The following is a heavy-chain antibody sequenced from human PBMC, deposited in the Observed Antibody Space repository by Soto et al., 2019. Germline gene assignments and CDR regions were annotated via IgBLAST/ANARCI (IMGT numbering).Heavy chain of an antibody. Sequence: GGSLRLSCAASGFTFSSYGMHWVRQAPGKGLEWVAVISYDGSNKYYADSVKGRFTISRDNSKNTLYLQMNSLRAEDTAVYYCAKDYKARIAVAGEEIDYWGQGTLVTVSS. CDR2: ISYDGSNK. CDR1: GFTFSSYG. CDR3: AKDYKARIAVAGEEIDY. V-gene: IGHV3-30*18. D-gene: IGHD6-19*01. J-gene: IGHJ4*02.